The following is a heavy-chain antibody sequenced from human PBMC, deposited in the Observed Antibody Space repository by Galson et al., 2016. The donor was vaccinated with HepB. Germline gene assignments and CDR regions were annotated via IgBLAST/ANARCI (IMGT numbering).Heavy chain of an antibody. CDR1: GFSFSSYW. J-gene: IGHJ6*02. CDR3: ARDGGRWFRGVDV. CDR2: INQDGSDE. D-gene: IGHD3-10*01. Sequence: SLRLSCAASGFSFSSYWMSWVRQAPGKGLEWVANINQDGSDENYVDSVEGRFTISRDNAKTSLYLQMNSLRAEDTAVYYCARDGGRWFRGVDVWGQGTTVTVSS. V-gene: IGHV3-7*01.